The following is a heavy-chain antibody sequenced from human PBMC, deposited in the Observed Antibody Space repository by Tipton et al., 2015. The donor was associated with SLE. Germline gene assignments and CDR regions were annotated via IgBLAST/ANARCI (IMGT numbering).Heavy chain of an antibody. D-gene: IGHD4-11*01. CDR1: GGSINGGRYY. Sequence: TLSLTCTVSGGSINGGRYYWSWIRQPAGKGLEWIGRIYTNGGANYNPSLKSRLTISIDTSKNQFFLNVRSVTAADTGIYFCARDVQSEMDVWGHGTTVTVS. CDR2: IYTNGGA. CDR3: ARDVQSEMDV. V-gene: IGHV4-61*02. J-gene: IGHJ6*02.